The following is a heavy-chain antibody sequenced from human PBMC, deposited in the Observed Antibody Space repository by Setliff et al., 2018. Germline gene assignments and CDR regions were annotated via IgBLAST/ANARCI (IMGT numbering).Heavy chain of an antibody. CDR2: IIHSGST. Sequence: SETLSLTCAVYGGSFSGYYWSWIRQPPGKRLEWIGEIIHSGSTNYNPSLKSRVTISIDKSNNLFSLELASVTAADSAVYYCARVSIAAPSYYGMDVWGRGTTVTVSS. CDR1: GGSFSGYY. J-gene: IGHJ6*02. D-gene: IGHD2-21*01. CDR3: ARVSIAAPSYYGMDV. V-gene: IGHV4-34*12.